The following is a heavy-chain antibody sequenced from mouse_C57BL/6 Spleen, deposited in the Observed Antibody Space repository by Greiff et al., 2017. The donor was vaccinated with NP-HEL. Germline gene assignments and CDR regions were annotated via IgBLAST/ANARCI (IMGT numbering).Heavy chain of an antibody. CDR1: GYTFTSYW. J-gene: IGHJ3*01. CDR3: ARDYYGSSWFAY. V-gene: IGHV1-52*01. CDR2: IDPSDSET. D-gene: IGHD1-1*01. Sequence: QVQLQQPGAELVRPGSSVKLSCKASGYTFTSYWMHWVKQRPIQGLEWIGNIDPSDSETHYNQKFKDKATLTVDKSSSTAYMQRSSLTSEDSAVYYWARDYYGSSWFAYGGQGTLVTVSA.